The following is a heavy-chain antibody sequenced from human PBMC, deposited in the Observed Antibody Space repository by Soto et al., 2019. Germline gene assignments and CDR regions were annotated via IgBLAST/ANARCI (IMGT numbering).Heavy chain of an antibody. Sequence: EAQLLESGGGLVQPGGSLRLSCVVSGFTFRNYVISWVRQAPGKGLEWVSAISGSGAGTYYADSVKGRVSISRDNSKNTLYLQMNSLRAEDTAVYYCALSPLRYSSDWASVFVNWGQGTLVTVSS. V-gene: IGHV3-23*01. CDR1: GFTFRNYV. CDR3: ALSPLRYSSDWASVFVN. J-gene: IGHJ4*02. CDR2: ISGSGAGT. D-gene: IGHD6-19*01.